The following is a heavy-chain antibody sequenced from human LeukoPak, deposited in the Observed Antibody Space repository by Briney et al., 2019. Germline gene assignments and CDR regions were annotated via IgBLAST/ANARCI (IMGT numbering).Heavy chain of an antibody. V-gene: IGHV4-59*01. CDR2: IFYSGTT. CDR1: GGSISSYY. CDR3: ARGSIVATRFDY. D-gene: IGHD5-12*01. J-gene: IGHJ4*02. Sequence: PSETLSLTCTVSGGSISSYYWNWIRQPPGKGLEWIGNIFYSGTTDYNPSLKSRVTISVDTSKNQFSLKLSSVTAADTAVYYCARGSIVATRFDYWGQGTLVTVSS.